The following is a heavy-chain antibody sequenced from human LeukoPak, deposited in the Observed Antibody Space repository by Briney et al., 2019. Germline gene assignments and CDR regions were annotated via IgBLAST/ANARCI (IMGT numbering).Heavy chain of an antibody. CDR1: GFTFSRYW. Sequence: GGSLRLSCAASGFTFSRYWMHWVRQAPGRGLVWVSRINTDGSRTDYADSVKGRFTISRDNAKNTLYLQMNSLGAEDTAVYYCASVFTGYDDYWGQGTLVSVSS. V-gene: IGHV3-74*01. CDR3: ASVFTGYDDY. CDR2: INTDGSRT. D-gene: IGHD3-9*01. J-gene: IGHJ4*02.